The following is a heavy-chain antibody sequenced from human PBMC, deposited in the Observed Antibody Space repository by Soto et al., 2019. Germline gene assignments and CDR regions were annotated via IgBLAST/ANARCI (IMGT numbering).Heavy chain of an antibody. Sequence: GGSLRLSCAASGFTFSSYSMNWVRQAPGKGLEWVSSISSSSSYIYYADSVKGRFTISRDNAKNSLYLQMNSLRAEDTAVYYCARDLYGDYSEYFQHWGQGTLVTVSS. CDR3: ARDLYGDYSEYFQH. V-gene: IGHV3-21*01. CDR1: GFTFSSYS. D-gene: IGHD4-17*01. CDR2: ISSSSSYI. J-gene: IGHJ1*01.